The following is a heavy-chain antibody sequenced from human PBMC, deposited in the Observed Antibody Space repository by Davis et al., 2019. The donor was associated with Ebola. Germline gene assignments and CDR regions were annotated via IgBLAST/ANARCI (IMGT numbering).Heavy chain of an antibody. CDR3: AKTDCSGGSCYSVDY. Sequence: GGSLRLSCAASGFTVSSNYMSWVRQAPGRGLEWVSTTSSGGSTYYADSVKGRFTISRDNSKNTLYLQMNSLRAEDTAVYYCAKTDCSGGSCYSVDYWGQGTLVTVSS. CDR2: TSSGGST. J-gene: IGHJ4*02. CDR1: GFTVSSNY. V-gene: IGHV3-53*01. D-gene: IGHD2-15*01.